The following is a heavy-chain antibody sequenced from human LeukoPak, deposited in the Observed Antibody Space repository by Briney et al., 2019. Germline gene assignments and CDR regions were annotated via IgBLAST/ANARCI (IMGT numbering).Heavy chain of an antibody. J-gene: IGHJ4*02. CDR2: IKQDGSEK. CDR3: TRVEASGYDYGAFDY. V-gene: IGHV3-7*01. CDR1: GFTFSSYW. D-gene: IGHD5-12*01. Sequence: GGSLRLSCAASGFTFSSYWMSWVRQAPGKGLEWVANIKQDGSEKYYVDSVKGRFTISRDNAKNSLYLQMNSLRAEDTAVYYCTRVEASGYDYGAFDYWGQGTLVTVSS.